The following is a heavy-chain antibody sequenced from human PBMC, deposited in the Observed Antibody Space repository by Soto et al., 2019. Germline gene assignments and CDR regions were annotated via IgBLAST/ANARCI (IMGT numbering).Heavy chain of an antibody. J-gene: IGHJ3*02. D-gene: IGHD3-22*01. V-gene: IGHV5-51*01. CDR1: GYSFTSYW. Sequence: GESLKISCNGSGYSFTSYWICWVRQMPWKGLEWVGIIYPGDSDTRYSPSFQGQVTISADKSISTAYLQWSSLKASDTTMYYCARQAHYYDSSGYYSRSFDIWGQGTMVTVSS. CDR2: IYPGDSDT. CDR3: ARQAHYYDSSGYYSRSFDI.